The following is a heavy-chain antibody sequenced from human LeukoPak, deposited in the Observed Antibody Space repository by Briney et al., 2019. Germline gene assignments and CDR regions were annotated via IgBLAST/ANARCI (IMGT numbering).Heavy chain of an antibody. D-gene: IGHD3-22*01. V-gene: IGHV1-8*01. Sequence: ASVKVSCKASGYTFPSYDINWVRQATGQGLEWMGWMNPNTDNTGYAQKFQGRLTMTRNTSISTAYMELSSLKSEDTAVYYCARDYFDTSGSVSSIYGLDVWGQGTMVTVSS. J-gene: IGHJ6*02. CDR3: ARDYFDTSGSVSSIYGLDV. CDR1: GYTFPSYD. CDR2: MNPNTDNT.